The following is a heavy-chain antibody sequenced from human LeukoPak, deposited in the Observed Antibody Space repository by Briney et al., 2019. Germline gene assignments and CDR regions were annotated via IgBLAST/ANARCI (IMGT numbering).Heavy chain of an antibody. CDR2: IRYDGSNK. D-gene: IGHD1-26*01. V-gene: IGHV3-30*02. CDR1: GFTFSSYG. Sequence: GGSLRLSCAASGFTFSSYGMHWVRQAPGKGLEWVAFIRYDGSNKYYADSVKSRFTISRDNSKNTLYLQMNSLRAEDTAVYYCAKVGGSPAWYYMDVWGKGTTVTVSS. CDR3: AKVGGSPAWYYMDV. J-gene: IGHJ6*03.